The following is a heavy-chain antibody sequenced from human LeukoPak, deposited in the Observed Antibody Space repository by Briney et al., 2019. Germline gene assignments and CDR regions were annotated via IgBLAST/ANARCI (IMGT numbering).Heavy chain of an antibody. CDR1: GYTFTGYY. Sequence: ASVKVSCTASGYTFTGYYMHWVRQAPGQGLEWMGWINPNSGGTNYAQKFQGRVTMTRDTSISTAYMELSRLRSNDTAVYYCARVRYSSGWYCEDYWGQGTLVTVSS. J-gene: IGHJ4*02. CDR2: INPNSGGT. CDR3: ARVRYSSGWYCEDY. V-gene: IGHV1-2*02. D-gene: IGHD6-19*01.